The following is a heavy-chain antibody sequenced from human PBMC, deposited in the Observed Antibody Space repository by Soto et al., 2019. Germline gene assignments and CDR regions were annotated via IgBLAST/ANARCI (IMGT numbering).Heavy chain of an antibody. D-gene: IGHD4-17*01. CDR2: ISYDGSNK. Sequence: GGSLRLSCAASGFAFSTFGMHWVRQAPGKGLEWMAVISYDGSNKNYADFVKGRFTISRDNAKNSLYLQMNSLRAEDTALYYCAKDLGELTTVTTDYYGMDVWGQGTTVTAP. V-gene: IGHV3-30*18. CDR3: AKDLGELTTVTTDYYGMDV. CDR1: GFAFSTFG. J-gene: IGHJ6*02.